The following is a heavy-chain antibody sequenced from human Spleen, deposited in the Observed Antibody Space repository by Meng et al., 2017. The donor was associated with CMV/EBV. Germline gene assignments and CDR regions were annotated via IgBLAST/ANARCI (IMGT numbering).Heavy chain of an antibody. CDR1: GFDFKNYP. V-gene: IGHV3-30-3*01. CDR3: AREEAVGAAAFDV. J-gene: IGHJ4*01. D-gene: IGHD2-2*01. Sequence: GGSLRLSCVGSGFDFKNYPFHWVRQAPGGGLEWLALISYDSVQKVYRESVRGRFIVSRDNSRNSVYVQMNSLRYEDSGVYFCAREEAVGAAAFDVWGRGTLVTVSS. CDR2: ISYDSVQK.